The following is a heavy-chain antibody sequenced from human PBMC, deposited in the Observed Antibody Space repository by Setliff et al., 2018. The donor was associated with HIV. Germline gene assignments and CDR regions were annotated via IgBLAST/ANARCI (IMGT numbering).Heavy chain of an antibody. Sequence: GGSLRLSCAASGFTFSDHNMDWVRQAPGKGLEWVGRTRNKANGYITEYGASVQGRFTISRDNSKDSLSLQMNNLKAEDTAVYYCVRAAAGLDIWSQGIRVTVSS. CDR1: GFTFSDHN. V-gene: IGHV3-72*01. CDR2: TRNKANGYIT. CDR3: VRAAAGLDI. J-gene: IGHJ4*02.